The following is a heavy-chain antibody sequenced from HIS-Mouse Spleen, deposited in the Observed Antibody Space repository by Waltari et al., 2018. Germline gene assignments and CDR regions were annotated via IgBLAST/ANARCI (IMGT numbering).Heavy chain of an antibody. V-gene: IGHV4-39*07. D-gene: IGHD6-13*01. Sequence: LQLQESGPGLVQPSETLSLTCPVPGGSISRSSYYRGWIRPPPGKGLEWIGSVYYSGSPYYNPSLKSRVTISVDTSKNQFSLKLSSVTAADTAVYYCAREIPYSSSWYDWYFDLWGRGTLVTVSS. CDR2: VYYSGSP. J-gene: IGHJ2*01. CDR1: GGSISRSSYY. CDR3: AREIPYSSSWYDWYFDL.